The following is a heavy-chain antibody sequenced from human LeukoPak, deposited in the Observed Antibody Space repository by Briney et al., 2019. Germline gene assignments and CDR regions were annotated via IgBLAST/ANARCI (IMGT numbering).Heavy chain of an antibody. CDR3: ARDYYDSSGYYLSDY. CDR2: IIPIFGTA. J-gene: IGHJ4*02. CDR1: GGTFSSYA. D-gene: IGHD3-22*01. Sequence: SVKVSCKASGGTFSSYAISWVRQAPGQGLEWMGGIIPIFGTANYAQKLQGRVTMTTDTSTSTAYMELRSLRSDDTAVYYCARDYYDSSGYYLSDYWGQGTLVTVSS. V-gene: IGHV1-69*05.